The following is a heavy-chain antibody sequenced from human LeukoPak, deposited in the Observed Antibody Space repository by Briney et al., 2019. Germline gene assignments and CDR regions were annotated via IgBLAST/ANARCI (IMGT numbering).Heavy chain of an antibody. CDR2: ISGSGGST. D-gene: IGHD3-22*01. V-gene: IGHV3-23*01. CDR1: EFTFSSYA. Sequence: GGSLRLSCAASEFTFSSYAMSWVRQAPGKGLEWVSAISGSGGSTYYADSVKGRFTISRDNSKNTLYLQMNSLRAEDTAVYYCAKQMGLTMIVVVIPYFDYWGQGTLVTVSS. J-gene: IGHJ4*02. CDR3: AKQMGLTMIVVVIPYFDY.